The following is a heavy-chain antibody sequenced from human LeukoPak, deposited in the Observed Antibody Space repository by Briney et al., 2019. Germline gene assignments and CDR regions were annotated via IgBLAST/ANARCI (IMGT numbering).Heavy chain of an antibody. D-gene: IGHD3-3*01. J-gene: IGHJ6*03. V-gene: IGHV1-69*04. CDR2: IIPILGIA. CDR1: GGTFSSYT. CDR3: ARDRRGTIFGVVTERPYYYCYYYMDV. Sequence: GASVKVSCKASGGTFSSYTISWVRQAPGQGLEWMGRIIPILGIANYAQKFQGRVTITADKSTSTAYMELSSLRSEDTAVYYCARDRRGTIFGVVTERPYYYCYYYMDVWGKGTTVTVSS.